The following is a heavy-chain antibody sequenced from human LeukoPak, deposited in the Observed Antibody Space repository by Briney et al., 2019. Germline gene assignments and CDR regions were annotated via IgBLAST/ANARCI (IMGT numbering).Heavy chain of an antibody. CDR3: ARGSSSPGSYYSYMDV. V-gene: IGHV1-18*01. D-gene: IGHD6-6*01. J-gene: IGHJ6*03. CDR1: GPPFTSYG. CDR2: ISAYNGKT. Sequence: APVKASCKASGPPFTSYGISWVPQAAGHQVKGMGWISAYNGKTKYAPKLQGRVTMTTDTSTSTVSMERRIRTSDDTALYYCARGSSSPGSYYSYMDVWGKGTTVTVSS.